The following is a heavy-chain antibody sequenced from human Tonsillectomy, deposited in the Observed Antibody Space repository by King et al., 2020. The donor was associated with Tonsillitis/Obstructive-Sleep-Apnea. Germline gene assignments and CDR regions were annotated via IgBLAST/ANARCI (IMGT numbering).Heavy chain of an antibody. J-gene: IGHJ6*02. CDR1: GDYLSSYY. CDR3: ARQLYYYYGMDV. V-gene: IGHV4-59*08. CDR2: IYYSGST. Sequence: VQLQESGPGLVKPSETLSLTCNVSGDYLSSYYWSWIRQPPGKGLEWIGYIYYSGSTNYNPSLKSRVTISVDTSKNQFSLKLSSVTAADTAVYYCARQLYYYYGMDVWGQGTTVTVSS.